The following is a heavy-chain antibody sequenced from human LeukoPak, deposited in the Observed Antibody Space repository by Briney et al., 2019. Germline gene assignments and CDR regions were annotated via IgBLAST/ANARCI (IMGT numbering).Heavy chain of an antibody. Sequence: GGSLRLSCAASGFTFSHYWMSWVRQAPGKGLEWVANINHDGGDKNYVDSVKGRFTISRDNAKSSLYLQMNSLRVEDTAVYYCAITGGPTVTAFDLWGQGILVTVSS. CDR3: AITGGPTVTAFDL. CDR1: GFTFSHYW. J-gene: IGHJ4*02. D-gene: IGHD4-17*01. CDR2: INHDGGDK. V-gene: IGHV3-7*02.